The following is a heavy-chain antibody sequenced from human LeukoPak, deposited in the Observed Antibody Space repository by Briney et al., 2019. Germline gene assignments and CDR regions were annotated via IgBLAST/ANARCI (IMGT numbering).Heavy chain of an antibody. D-gene: IGHD2-2*01. Sequence: SETLSLTCTVSGGSISSYYWSWIRQAPGKGLEWIGYIYYSGSTNYNPSLKSRVTISVDTSKNQFSLKLSSVTAADTAVYYCARGPADYFDYWGQGTLVTVSS. CDR1: GGSISSYY. V-gene: IGHV4-59*01. CDR2: IYYSGST. CDR3: ARGPADYFDY. J-gene: IGHJ4*02.